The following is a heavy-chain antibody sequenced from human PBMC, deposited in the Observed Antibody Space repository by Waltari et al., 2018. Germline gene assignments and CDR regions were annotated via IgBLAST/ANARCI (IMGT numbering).Heavy chain of an antibody. CDR3: ARGTYIVGYDY. V-gene: IGHV1-8*01. J-gene: IGHJ4*02. D-gene: IGHD1-26*01. Sequence: QVRLVQSGAEVKKPGASVKVSCKASGYTFTNYEINWVRQVPGQGLGWLGWLNPSSGDTGLAQNVRGRVARTRDTSTGTADMELRGLTSADTAFYYCARGTYIVGYDYWGQGTPVTVSA. CDR2: LNPSSGDT. CDR1: GYTFTNYE.